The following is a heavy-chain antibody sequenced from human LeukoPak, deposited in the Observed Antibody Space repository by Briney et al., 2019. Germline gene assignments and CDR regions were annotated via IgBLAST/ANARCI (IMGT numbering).Heavy chain of an antibody. V-gene: IGHV3-48*03. CDR1: GFTFSSYE. D-gene: IGHD3-22*01. Sequence: GGSLRLSCAASGFTFSSYEMNWVRQAPGKGLEWVSYISSSGSTIYYADSVKGRFTISRDNAKNSLYLQMNSLRAEDTAVYYCARVGNYYDSSGYYPLLVYWGQGTLVTVSS. CDR3: ARVGNYYDSSGYYPLLVY. CDR2: ISSSGSTI. J-gene: IGHJ4*02.